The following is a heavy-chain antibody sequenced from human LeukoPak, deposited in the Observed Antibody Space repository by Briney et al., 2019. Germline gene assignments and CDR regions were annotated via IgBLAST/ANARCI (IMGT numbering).Heavy chain of an antibody. V-gene: IGHV3-11*06. CDR1: GFTFSDFY. CDR2: ISGSSSYT. CDR3: ARESSSGLIIDY. J-gene: IGHJ4*02. D-gene: IGHD6-19*01. Sequence: GGSLRLSCAASGFTFSDFYMNWIRPAPGKGVEWVSYISGSSSYTNYADSVKGRFTISRDNSKKSLYLQMNSLRAEDTAVYYCARESSSGLIIDYLGQGTLVTVSS.